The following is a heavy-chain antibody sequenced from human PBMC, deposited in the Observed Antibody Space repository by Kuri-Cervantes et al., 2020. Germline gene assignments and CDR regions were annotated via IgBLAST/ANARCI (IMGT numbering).Heavy chain of an antibody. Sequence: GGSLRLSCAASGFTFSSYSMDWVRQAPGKGLEWVAVIWYDGSNKYYADSVKGRFTISRDNSKNTLYLQMNSLRASDTAMYYCARQAHRMVPFSAFDIWGQGTMVTVSS. CDR3: ARQAHRMVPFSAFDI. CDR1: GFTFSSYS. V-gene: IGHV3-33*08. D-gene: IGHD2-8*01. CDR2: IWYDGSNK. J-gene: IGHJ3*02.